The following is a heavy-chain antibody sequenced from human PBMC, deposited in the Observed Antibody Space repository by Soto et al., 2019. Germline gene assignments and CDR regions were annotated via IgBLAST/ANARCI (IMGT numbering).Heavy chain of an antibody. V-gene: IGHV3-21*01. J-gene: IGHJ5*02. CDR3: ARDRYCSGGSCYMPPEPTFDP. CDR1: GFTFSGYS. CDR2: ISSRSSYI. D-gene: IGHD2-15*01. Sequence: GGSLRLSCAASGFTFSGYSMNWVRQAPGKGLEWVSSISSRSSYIYYADSVKGRFTNSRDNAKNSLYLQMSSLRAEDTAVYYCARDRYCSGGSCYMPPEPTFDPWGQGTLVTVSS.